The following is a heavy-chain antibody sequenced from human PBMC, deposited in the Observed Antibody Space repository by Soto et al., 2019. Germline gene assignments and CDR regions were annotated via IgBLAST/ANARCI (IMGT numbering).Heavy chain of an antibody. CDR2: IYYSGST. V-gene: IGHV4-59*01. D-gene: IGHD3-10*01. Sequence: SETLSLTCTVSGGSISSYYWSWIRQPPGKGLEWIGYIYYSGSTNYNPSLKSRVTISVDTSKNQFSLKLSSVTAADTAVYYCARLLVVRGYKEPRYYYYYMDVWGKGTTVTVSS. J-gene: IGHJ6*03. CDR1: GGSISSYY. CDR3: ARLLVVRGYKEPRYYYYYMDV.